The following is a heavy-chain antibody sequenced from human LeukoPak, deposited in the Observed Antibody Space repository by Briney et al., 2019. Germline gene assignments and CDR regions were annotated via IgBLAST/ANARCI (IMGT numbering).Heavy chain of an antibody. J-gene: IGHJ3*02. CDR1: GFPYHRYS. D-gene: IGHD6-6*01. V-gene: IGHV3-21*05. CDR3: ARDSRIIAALNLGGYDVFDI. Sequence: GGPLRLPCGASGFPYHRYSMMGPPDARGGALVGVSYICSRSSHIHYVHPVKGRLTISRDNDKNSLYPQMNSLSGDDSALFYCARDSRIIAALNLGGYDVFDIWGQGTMVTVPS. CDR2: ICSRSSHI.